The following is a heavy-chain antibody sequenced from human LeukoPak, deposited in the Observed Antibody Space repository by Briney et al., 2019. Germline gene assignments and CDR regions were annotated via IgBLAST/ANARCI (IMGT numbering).Heavy chain of an antibody. CDR1: GFTFSSYW. CDR2: INTDGSST. D-gene: IGHD3-22*01. J-gene: IGHJ4*02. V-gene: IGHV3-74*01. Sequence: GGSLRLSCAASGFTFSSYWMHWVRQAPGKGLVWVSRINTDGSSTSYADSVKGRFTISRDNAKYTLYLQMNSLRAEDTAVYYCARGTYYYDSSGSWSYWGQGTLVTVSS. CDR3: ARGTYYYDSSGSWSY.